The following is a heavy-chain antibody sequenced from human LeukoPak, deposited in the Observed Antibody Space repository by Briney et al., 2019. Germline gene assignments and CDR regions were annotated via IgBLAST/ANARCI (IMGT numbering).Heavy chain of an antibody. Sequence: GGSLRLSCAASGFTFSNYAMSWVRQAPGKGLEWVSAISGSGGSTYYADSVKGRFTISRDNSKNTLYLQVNSLRADDTAVYYCAKDRVGSSSWYPYYFDSWGQGTLVTVSS. V-gene: IGHV3-23*01. CDR1: GFTFSNYA. CDR3: AKDRVGSSSWYPYYFDS. CDR2: ISGSGGST. D-gene: IGHD6-13*01. J-gene: IGHJ4*02.